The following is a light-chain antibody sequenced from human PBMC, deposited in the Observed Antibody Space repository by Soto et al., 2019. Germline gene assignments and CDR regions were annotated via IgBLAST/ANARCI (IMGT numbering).Light chain of an antibody. Sequence: DIQMTQSPSTLSASVGDRVTITCRASQSTSRWLAWYQQQPGKAPKLLIYDASTLESGVPSRFSGSGSGTEFTLTISILQPDDFATYYCQQYNGYSGAFGQGTKVEIK. CDR1: QSTSRW. J-gene: IGKJ1*01. CDR2: DAS. CDR3: QQYNGYSGA. V-gene: IGKV1-5*01.